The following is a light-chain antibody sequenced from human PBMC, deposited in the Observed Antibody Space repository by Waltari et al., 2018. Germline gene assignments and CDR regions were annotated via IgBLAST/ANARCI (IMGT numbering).Light chain of an antibody. J-gene: IGLJ2*01. V-gene: IGLV2-23*02. Sequence: SALTQPASVSGSPGQSLTTSCTGTSSDVGTYKLVPWYQQHPGKAPKLMIYAVSKRPSGVSDRFSGSKSGDMASLTISGLQPEDEAEYFCSSYAGSSKGVFGGGTKVTVL. CDR1: SSDVGTYKL. CDR2: AVS. CDR3: SSYAGSSKGV.